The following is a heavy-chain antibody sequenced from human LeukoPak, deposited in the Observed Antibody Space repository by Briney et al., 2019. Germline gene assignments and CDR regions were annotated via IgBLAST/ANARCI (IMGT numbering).Heavy chain of an antibody. D-gene: IGHD5-12*01. CDR1: GGPISSGGYY. V-gene: IGHV4-31*03. J-gene: IGHJ5*02. Sequence: PSETLSLTCTVSGGPISSGGYYWSWIRQHPGKGLEWIGYIYYSGSTYYNPSLKSRVTISVDTSKNQFSLKLSSVTAADTAVYYCARGLRPNWFDPWGQGTLVTVSS. CDR2: IYYSGST. CDR3: ARGLRPNWFDP.